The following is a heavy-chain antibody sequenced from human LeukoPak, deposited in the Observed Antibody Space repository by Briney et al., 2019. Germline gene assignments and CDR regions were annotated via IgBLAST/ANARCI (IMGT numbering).Heavy chain of an antibody. D-gene: IGHD3-10*01. Sequence: SETLSLTCTVSGYSISSGYYWGWIRQPPGKGLEWIGYIYYSGSTNYNPSLKSRVTISVDTSKNQFSLKLSSVTAADTAVYYCARATYFYGSGSWPFDYWGQGTLVTVSS. CDR1: GYSISSGYY. CDR3: ARATYFYGSGSWPFDY. CDR2: IYYSGST. J-gene: IGHJ4*02. V-gene: IGHV4-61*01.